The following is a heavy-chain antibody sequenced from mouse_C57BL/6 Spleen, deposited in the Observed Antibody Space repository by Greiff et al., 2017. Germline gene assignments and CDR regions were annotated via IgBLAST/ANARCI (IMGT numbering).Heavy chain of an antibody. CDR2: ISYDGSN. V-gene: IGHV3-6*01. D-gene: IGHD2-4*01. CDR1: GYSITSGYY. Sequence: VQLKESGPGLVKPSQSLSLTCSVTGYSITSGYYWNWIRQFPGNKLEWMGYISYDGSNNYNPSLKNRISITRDTSKNQFFLKLNSVTTEDTATYYCARLRFFGDYDDWYFDVWGTGTTVTVSS. CDR3: ARLRFFGDYDDWYFDV. J-gene: IGHJ1*03.